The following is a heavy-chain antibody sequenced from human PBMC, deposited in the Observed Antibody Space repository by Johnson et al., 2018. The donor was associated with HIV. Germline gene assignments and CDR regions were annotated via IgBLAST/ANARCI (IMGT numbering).Heavy chain of an antibody. CDR1: GLTFKNAW. J-gene: IGHJ3*02. Sequence: VQLVESGGGLVQPGGSLRLSCTASGLTFKNAWMSWVRQAPGKGLEWVAYISKSGDTIYYADSVKGRFTISRDNAKNSLYLQMNSLRAEDTALYYCARDPDLDAFDIWGQGTMVTVSS. V-gene: IGHV3-11*01. CDR3: ARDPDLDAFDI. D-gene: IGHD1-14*01. CDR2: ISKSGDTI.